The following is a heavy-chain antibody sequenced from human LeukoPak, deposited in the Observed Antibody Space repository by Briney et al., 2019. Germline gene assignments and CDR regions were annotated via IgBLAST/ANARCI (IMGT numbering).Heavy chain of an antibody. D-gene: IGHD3-10*01. CDR2: IYYSGST. J-gene: IGHJ4*02. CDR1: GGSISSYY. CDR3: ARRTKDEYGSGSYYLSE. Sequence: SETLSLTRTVSGGSISSYYWSWIRQPPGKGLEWIGYIYYSGSTNYNPSLKSRVTISVDTSKNQFSLKLSSVTAADTAVYYCARRTKDEYGSGSYYLSEWGQGTLVTVSS. V-gene: IGHV4-59*01.